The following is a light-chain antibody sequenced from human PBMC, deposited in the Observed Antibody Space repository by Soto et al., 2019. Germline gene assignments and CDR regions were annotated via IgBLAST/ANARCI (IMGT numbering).Light chain of an antibody. CDR1: QSVSSTS. Sequence: EIVLTQSPGTLSLSPGERATLSCRASQSVSSTSLAWYQQKPGQAPRLLIYGPRPRATGVPDRFSASGSGTDFSLTISRVEPEDFAVYYCQQYGTSPWTFGQGTKVDI. J-gene: IGKJ1*01. V-gene: IGKV3-20*01. CDR2: GPR. CDR3: QQYGTSPWT.